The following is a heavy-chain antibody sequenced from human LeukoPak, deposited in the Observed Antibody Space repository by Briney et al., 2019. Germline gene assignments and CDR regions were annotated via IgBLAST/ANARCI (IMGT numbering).Heavy chain of an antibody. V-gene: IGHV3-23*01. J-gene: IGHJ4*02. Sequence: PGGSLRLSCAASGFTFSSYAMSWVRQAPGKGLEWVSAISGSAGGTYYADSVKGRFSISRDNSKNTVYLQMNSLRAEDTAVYYCAKGFSSTNSRLGVDYWGQGTLVTVSS. CDR2: ISGSAGGT. CDR3: AKGFSSTNSRLGVDY. CDR1: GFTFSSYA. D-gene: IGHD2-8*01.